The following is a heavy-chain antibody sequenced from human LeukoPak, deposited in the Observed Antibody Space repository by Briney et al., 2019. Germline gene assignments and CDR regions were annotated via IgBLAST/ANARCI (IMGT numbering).Heavy chain of an antibody. Sequence: PSETLSLTCTVSGGSISPYYWSWVRQPPGKGLEWIGYIYHSGTTNYNPSLTSRATISVDTSKSQFSLKLSSVTAADTAVYYCARLTAGVVAATELDYWGQGTLVTVSS. V-gene: IGHV4-59*12. J-gene: IGHJ4*02. CDR1: GGSISPYY. CDR3: ARLTAGVVAATELDY. D-gene: IGHD2-15*01. CDR2: IYHSGTT.